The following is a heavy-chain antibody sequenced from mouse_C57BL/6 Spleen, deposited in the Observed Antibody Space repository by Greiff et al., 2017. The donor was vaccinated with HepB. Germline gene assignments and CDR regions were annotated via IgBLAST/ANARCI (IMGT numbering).Heavy chain of an antibody. V-gene: IGHV1-80*01. Sequence: VQLQQSGAELVKPGASVKISCKASGYAFSSYWMNWVKQRPGKGLEWIGQIYPGDGDTNYNGKFKGKATLTADKSSSTAYMQLSSLTSEDSAVYLCARTGVVADDAMDYWGQGTSVTVSS. J-gene: IGHJ4*01. CDR3: ARTGVVADDAMDY. D-gene: IGHD1-1*01. CDR1: GYAFSSYW. CDR2: IYPGDGDT.